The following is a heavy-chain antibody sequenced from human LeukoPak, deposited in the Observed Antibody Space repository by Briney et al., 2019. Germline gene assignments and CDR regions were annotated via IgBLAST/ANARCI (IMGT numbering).Heavy chain of an antibody. Sequence: PSETLSLTCAVYGGSFSGYYWSWIRQPLGKGLEWIVEINHSGSTNYNPSLKSRVTISVDTSKNQFSLKLSSVTAAHTGVYYCARGLQWLVRYYFDYWGEGTLVTVS. CDR1: GGSFSGYY. D-gene: IGHD6-19*01. J-gene: IGHJ4*02. V-gene: IGHV4-34*01. CDR3: ARGLQWLVRYYFDY. CDR2: INHSGST.